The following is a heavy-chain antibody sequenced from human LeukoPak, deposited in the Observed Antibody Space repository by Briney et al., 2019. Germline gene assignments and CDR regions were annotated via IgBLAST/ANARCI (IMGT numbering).Heavy chain of an antibody. CDR2: IYYSGST. J-gene: IGHJ3*02. CDR3: AREYYYDSSGYYPPHAFDI. V-gene: IGHV4-59*01. D-gene: IGHD3-22*01. CDR1: GGSISTYY. Sequence: PSETLSLTCTVSGGSISTYYWSWIRQPPGKELEWIGYIYYSGSTNYNPSLKTRVTISVDTSKKQFSLKLSSVTAADTAVYYCAREYYYDSSGYYPPHAFDIWGQGTMVTVSS.